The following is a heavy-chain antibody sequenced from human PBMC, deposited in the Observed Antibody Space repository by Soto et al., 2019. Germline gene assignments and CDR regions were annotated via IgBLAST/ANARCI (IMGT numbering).Heavy chain of an antibody. CDR3: ARANYYDSSVPGY. Sequence: LTCAASGFTFSSCGLLWVRQAPGKGLEWVAVIWYDGSNKYYADSVKGRFTISRDNSKNTLYLQMNSLRAEDTAVYYCARANYYDSSVPGYWVQGTLVTVSS. CDR2: IWYDGSNK. V-gene: IGHV3-33*01. CDR1: GFTFSSCG. D-gene: IGHD3-22*01. J-gene: IGHJ4*02.